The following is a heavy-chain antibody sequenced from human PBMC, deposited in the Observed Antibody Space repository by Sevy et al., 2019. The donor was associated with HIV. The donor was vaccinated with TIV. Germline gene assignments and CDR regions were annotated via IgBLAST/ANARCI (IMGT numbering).Heavy chain of an antibody. Sequence: GGSLRLSCAASGFTFSTYAMNWVRQAPGKGLEWVSSISNNGATTYYTDSVKDRFTISRDNSKNLVYLQMNSLRTEDTAVYYCANLEDYSSPLDFWGQGTLVTVSS. D-gene: IGHD2-15*01. V-gene: IGHV3-23*01. CDR2: ISNNGATT. CDR3: ANLEDYSSPLDF. CDR1: GFTFSTYA. J-gene: IGHJ4*01.